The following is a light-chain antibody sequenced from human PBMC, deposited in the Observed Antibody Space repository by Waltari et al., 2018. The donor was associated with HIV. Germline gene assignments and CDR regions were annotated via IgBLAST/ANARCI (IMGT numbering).Light chain of an antibody. CDR1: ENIYNW. CDR3: QQANNVPFT. CDR2: TAS. V-gene: IGKV1-12*02. Sequence: DIQMTQSPSSVSASVGDSVTITCRASENIYNWLAWYQQRPGKAPKLLISTASSLQSGVPSRFSGSESGTDFTLTISSLQPEDFATYYCQQANNVPFTFGPGTKVEIK. J-gene: IGKJ3*01.